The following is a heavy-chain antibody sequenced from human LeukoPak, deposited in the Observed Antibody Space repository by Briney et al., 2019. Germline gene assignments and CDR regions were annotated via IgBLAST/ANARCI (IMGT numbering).Heavy chain of an antibody. CDR2: ISGSGGSS. CDR1: GFTFTNYA. CDR3: ARDRVGATNNYFDY. J-gene: IGHJ4*02. D-gene: IGHD1-26*01. Sequence: GGSLRLSCAASGFTFTNYAMNWVRQAPGKGLEWVSTISGSGGSSYYADSVRGRFTISRDNSKNTLYLQMNSLRAEDTAVYYCARDRVGATNNYFDYWGQGTLVTVSS. V-gene: IGHV3-23*01.